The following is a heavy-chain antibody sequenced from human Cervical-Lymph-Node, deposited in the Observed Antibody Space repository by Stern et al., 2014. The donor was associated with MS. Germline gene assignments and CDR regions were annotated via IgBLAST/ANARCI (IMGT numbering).Heavy chain of an antibody. CDR1: GYSFTSYW. CDR2: IYPGRSDT. J-gene: IGHJ6*02. D-gene: IGHD5-18*01. Sequence: VQLVQSGAEVKKPGESLKISCKGSGYSFTSYWIGWVRQMAGKGLEWKGIIYPGRSDTRYRPDFQGQVTISADKSISTAYLQWSSLKASDTAMYYCARQTGYSYENLIYGMDVWGQGTTVTVSS. CDR3: ARQTGYSYENLIYGMDV. V-gene: IGHV5-51*01.